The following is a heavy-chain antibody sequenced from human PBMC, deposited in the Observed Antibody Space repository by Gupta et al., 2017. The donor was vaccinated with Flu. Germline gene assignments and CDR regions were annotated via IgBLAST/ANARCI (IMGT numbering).Heavy chain of an antibody. CDR1: GFTFSSYS. V-gene: IGHV3-21*01. Sequence: EVQLVESGGGLVKPGGSLRLSCAASGFTFSSYSMTWVRQAPGKGLEWVSSISSSSSYIYYADSVKGRFTISRDNAKNSLYLQMNSLRAEDTAVYYCARARRRGGVIDYWGQGTLVTVSS. CDR2: ISSSSSYI. CDR3: ARARRRGGVIDY. D-gene: IGHD3-16*01. J-gene: IGHJ4*02.